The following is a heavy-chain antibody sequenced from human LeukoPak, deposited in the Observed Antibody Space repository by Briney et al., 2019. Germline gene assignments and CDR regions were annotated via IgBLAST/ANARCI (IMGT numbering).Heavy chain of an antibody. CDR1: GFTFDDYG. CDR3: ARNYDVLTGYPYYFDH. Sequence: AGGSLRLSCAASGFTFDDYGMSWVRQAPGKGLEWVSGINWNGGSTGYADSVKGRFTISRDNAKNSLYLQMSSLTPEDTAVYYCARNYDVLTGYPYYFDHWGQGILVTVSS. CDR2: INWNGGST. D-gene: IGHD3-9*01. J-gene: IGHJ4*02. V-gene: IGHV3-20*04.